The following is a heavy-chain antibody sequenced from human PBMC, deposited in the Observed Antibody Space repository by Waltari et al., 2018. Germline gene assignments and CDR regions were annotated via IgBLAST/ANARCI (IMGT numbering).Heavy chain of an antibody. V-gene: IGHV4-4*08. CDR3: ARDTPLPGAPTGGPDALDV. D-gene: IGHD1-26*01. J-gene: IGHJ3*01. Sequence: QVQLQESGPGLVRPSETLSLTCTVSACYIDNYYWPWLRQTPGKGLEWIGYIHRSGATKYNPSLRSRVTISVDTSKNHFSLRLTSVTAADTAVYYCARDTPLPGAPTGGPDALDVWGLGTLVTVSS. CDR1: ACYIDNYY. CDR2: IHRSGAT.